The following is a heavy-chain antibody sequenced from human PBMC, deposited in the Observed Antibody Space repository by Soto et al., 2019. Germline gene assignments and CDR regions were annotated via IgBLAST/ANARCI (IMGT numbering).Heavy chain of an antibody. Sequence: GGSLRLSCAASGFTFSSYGMHWVRQAPGKGLEWVAVIWYDGSNKYYADSVKGRFTISRDNSKNTLYLQMNSLRAEDTAVYYCAAGGYCSSTSCELSYFDYWGQGTLVTVSS. CDR1: GFTFSSYG. D-gene: IGHD2-2*01. V-gene: IGHV3-33*01. CDR3: AAGGYCSSTSCELSYFDY. J-gene: IGHJ4*02. CDR2: IWYDGSNK.